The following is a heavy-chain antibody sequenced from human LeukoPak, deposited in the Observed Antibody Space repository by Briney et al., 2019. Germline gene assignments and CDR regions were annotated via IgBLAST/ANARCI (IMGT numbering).Heavy chain of an antibody. Sequence: GSLRLSCAASGFTFSSYGMHWVRQAPGKGLEWIGYVSYSGGTNYNPSLKSRVTISIHTSKNQFSLELSSVNAADTGVYYCVRENSGWLYFDYWGQGALVTASS. D-gene: IGHD6-19*01. CDR2: VSYSGGT. J-gene: IGHJ4*02. V-gene: IGHV4-59*12. CDR1: GFTFSSYG. CDR3: VRENSGWLYFDY.